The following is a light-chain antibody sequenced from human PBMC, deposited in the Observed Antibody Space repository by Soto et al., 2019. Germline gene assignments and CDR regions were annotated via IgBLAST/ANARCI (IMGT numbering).Light chain of an antibody. CDR3: QQSYSTRFT. V-gene: IGKV1-39*01. CDR1: QSISSY. CDR2: AAS. Sequence: DIQMTQSPSSLSASVGDRVTITCRASQSISSYLNWYQQKPVKAHKLLIYAASSLQSGVPSRFSGSGSGTDFTLTISSLQPEDFATYYCQQSYSTRFTFGPGTKVDIK. J-gene: IGKJ3*01.